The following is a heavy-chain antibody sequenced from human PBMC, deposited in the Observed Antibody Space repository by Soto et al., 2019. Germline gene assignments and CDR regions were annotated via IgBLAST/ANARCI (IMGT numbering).Heavy chain of an antibody. D-gene: IGHD2-2*01. CDR1: GFTFSSYA. Sequence: EVQLLESGGGLVQPGGSLRLSCAASGFTFSSYAMSWVRQAPGKGLECVSAIRGSGGSTYYADSVKGRFTISRDNSKNTLYLQKNSLRAEDTAVYYCAKLGRDIVVVPAANNWFDPWGQGTLVTVSS. J-gene: IGHJ5*02. V-gene: IGHV3-23*01. CDR2: IRGSGGST. CDR3: AKLGRDIVVVPAANNWFDP.